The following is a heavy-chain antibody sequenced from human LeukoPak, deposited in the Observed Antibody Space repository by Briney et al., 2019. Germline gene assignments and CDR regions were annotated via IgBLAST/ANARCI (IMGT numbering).Heavy chain of an antibody. CDR1: GGSISSSSYY. V-gene: IGHV4-39*01. CDR2: IYYSGST. D-gene: IGHD6-19*01. CDR3: ARYGYPGIAVANY. Sequence: PSETLSLTCTVSGGSISSSSYYWGWIRQPPGKGLEWIGSIYYSGSTYYSPSLKSRVTISVDTSKNQFSLKLSSVTAADTAVYYCARYGYPGIAVANYWGQGTLVTVSS. J-gene: IGHJ4*02.